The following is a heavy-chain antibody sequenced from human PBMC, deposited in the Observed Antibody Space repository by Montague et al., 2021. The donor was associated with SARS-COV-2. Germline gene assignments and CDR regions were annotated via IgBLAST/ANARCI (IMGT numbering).Heavy chain of an antibody. D-gene: IGHD4-23*01. CDR1: GGSITGYY. V-gene: IGHV4-59*01. CDR3: ARDVPYGGPRGAYDL. J-gene: IGHJ3*01. CDR2: IYYGGAV. Sequence: SETLSLTCTVSGGSITGYYWSWLRRSPGKGLEWLAYIYYGGAVNYNPSLGSRVTISTDTSENQLSLKVNSVTAADTAVYYCARDVPYGGPRGAYDLWGQGTVVTVSS.